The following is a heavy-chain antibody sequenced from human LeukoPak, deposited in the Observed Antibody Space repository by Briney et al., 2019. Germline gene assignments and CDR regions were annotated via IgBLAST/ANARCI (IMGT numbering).Heavy chain of an antibody. CDR2: INPNSGGT. CDR3: ARSYRGFGHALHDY. V-gene: IGHV1-2*02. Sequence: ASVKVSFKASGYTFTDYYRHWVRQAPGQGLEWMGWINPNSGGTNYAQKFQGRVTMTRDTSISTAYMELSSLRSDDTAMYYCARSYRGFGHALHDYWGQGTLVTVSS. J-gene: IGHJ4*02. CDR1: GYTFTDYY. D-gene: IGHD1-26*01.